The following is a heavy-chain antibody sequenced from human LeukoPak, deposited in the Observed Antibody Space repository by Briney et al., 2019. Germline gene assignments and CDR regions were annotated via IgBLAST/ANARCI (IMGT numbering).Heavy chain of an antibody. CDR1: GYTFTGPY. Sequence: ASVKVSCKASGYTFTGPYMHWVRQAPGQGLEWMGWISAYNGNTNYAQKLQGRVTMTTDTSTSTAYMELRSLRSDDTAVYYCARDRGGWPFDYWGQGTLVTVSS. D-gene: IGHD6-19*01. V-gene: IGHV1-18*04. CDR2: ISAYNGNT. CDR3: ARDRGGWPFDY. J-gene: IGHJ4*02.